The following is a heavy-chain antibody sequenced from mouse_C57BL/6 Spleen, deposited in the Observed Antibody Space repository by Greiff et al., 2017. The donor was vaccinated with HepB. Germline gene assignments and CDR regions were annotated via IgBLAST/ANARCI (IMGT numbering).Heavy chain of an antibody. V-gene: IGHV1-82*01. D-gene: IGHD3-3*01. J-gene: IGHJ4*01. CDR3: ARRGQLWAMDY. CDR2: IYPGDGDT. CDR1: GYAFSSSW. Sequence: LQESGPELVKPGASVKISCKASGYAFSSSWMNWVKQRPGKGLEWIGRIYPGDGDTNYNGKFKGKATLTADKSSSTAYMQLSSLTSEDSAVYFCARRGQLWAMDYWGQGTSVTVSS.